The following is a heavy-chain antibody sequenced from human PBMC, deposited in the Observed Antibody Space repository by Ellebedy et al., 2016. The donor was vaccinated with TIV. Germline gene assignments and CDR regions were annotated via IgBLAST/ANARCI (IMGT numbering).Heavy chain of an antibody. V-gene: IGHV3-21*01. CDR2: ISSSSSYI. Sequence: GESLKISCAASGFTFSSYSMNWVRQAPGKGLEWVSSISSSSSYIYYADSVKGRFTISRDNAKNSLYLQMNSLRAEDTAVYYCARAPYYYGSGSSDYWGQGTLVTVSS. CDR3: ARAPYYYGSGSSDY. D-gene: IGHD3-10*01. CDR1: GFTFSSYS. J-gene: IGHJ4*02.